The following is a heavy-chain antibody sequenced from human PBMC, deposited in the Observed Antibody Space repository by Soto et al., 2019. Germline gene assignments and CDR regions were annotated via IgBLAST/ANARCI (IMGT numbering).Heavy chain of an antibody. D-gene: IGHD2-15*01. CDR2: IIPILGIA. V-gene: IGHV1-69*02. CDR1: GGTFSSYT. Sequence: QVQLVQSGAEVKKPGSSVKVSCKASGGTFSSYTISWVRQAPGQGLEWMGRIIPILGIANYAQKFQGRVTITADKSTSTADMELSSLRSEDTAVYYCARGGSYCSGGSCYVTYFDYWGQGTLVTVSS. CDR3: ARGGSYCSGGSCYVTYFDY. J-gene: IGHJ4*02.